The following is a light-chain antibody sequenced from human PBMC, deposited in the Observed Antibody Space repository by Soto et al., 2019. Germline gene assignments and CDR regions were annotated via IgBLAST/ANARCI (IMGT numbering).Light chain of an antibody. CDR2: GAS. CDR1: QSVSSSY. V-gene: IGKV3-20*01. J-gene: IGKJ1*01. CDR3: QQYGSSPKT. Sequence: EIVMTQSPGTLSLSPGERATLTCRASQSVSSSYLSWYQQKRGQAPRLLIYGASSRATGIPDRFSGSGSGTDFTLTSSRLEPEDVAEYYCQQYGSSPKTFGQGTKVEIK.